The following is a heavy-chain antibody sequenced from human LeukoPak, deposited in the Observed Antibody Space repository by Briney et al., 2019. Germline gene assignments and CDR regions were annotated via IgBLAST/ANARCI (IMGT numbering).Heavy chain of an antibody. V-gene: IGHV3-23*01. CDR2: VSGSGGST. CDR3: AKSSYYDSSGYYREHYFDY. J-gene: IGHJ4*02. CDR1: GFTFSSYA. D-gene: IGHD3-22*01. Sequence: GGSLRLSCAASGFTFSSYAMSWVRQAPGKGLEWVSSVSGSGGSTYYADSVKGRFTISRDNSKSTLFLQMNSLRAEDTAVYYCAKSSYYDSSGYYREHYFDYWGQGTLVTVSS.